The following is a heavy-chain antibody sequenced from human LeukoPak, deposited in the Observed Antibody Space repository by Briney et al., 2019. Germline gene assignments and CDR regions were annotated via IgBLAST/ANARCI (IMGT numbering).Heavy chain of an antibody. D-gene: IGHD3-10*01. CDR1: GYTFTSYG. Sequence: GASVKVSCKASGYTFTSYGISWVRQAPGQGLEWMGWISAYNGNTNYAQKLQGRVTMTTDTSTSTAYMELRSLRSDDTAVYYCARVSPSFGGGPYYYYYMDVWGKGTTVTVSS. CDR2: ISAYNGNT. J-gene: IGHJ6*03. CDR3: ARVSPSFGGGPYYYYYMDV. V-gene: IGHV1-18*01.